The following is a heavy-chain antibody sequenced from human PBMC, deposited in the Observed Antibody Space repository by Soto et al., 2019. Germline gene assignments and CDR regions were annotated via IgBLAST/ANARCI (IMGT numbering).Heavy chain of an antibody. CDR2: INSGGSNI. D-gene: IGHD3-10*01. V-gene: IGHV3-11*01. Sequence: QVQLVESGGGLVKPGGSLRLSCTASGFTFTDHYMTWIRQAPGKGLEWGSYINSGGSNIYYADSVRGRFTISRDNAKNSVYLEMSSLRAEDTAIYYCARDVRGANGGEGTLVIVSS. CDR3: ARDVRGAN. J-gene: IGHJ4*02. CDR1: GFTFTDHY.